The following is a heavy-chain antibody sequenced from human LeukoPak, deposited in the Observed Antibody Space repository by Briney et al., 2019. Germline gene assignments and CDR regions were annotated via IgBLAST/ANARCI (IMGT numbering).Heavy chain of an antibody. V-gene: IGHV3-23*01. D-gene: IGHD3-22*01. Sequence: GGPLRLSCAASGFTFSSYAMSWVRQAPGKGLEWVSAISGSGGSTYYADSVKGRFTISRDNSKNTLYLQMNSLRAEDTAVYYCAKVLFYDSSGYYHTTQYYFDYWGQGTLVTVSS. CDR2: ISGSGGST. CDR3: AKVLFYDSSGYYHTTQYYFDY. CDR1: GFTFSSYA. J-gene: IGHJ4*02.